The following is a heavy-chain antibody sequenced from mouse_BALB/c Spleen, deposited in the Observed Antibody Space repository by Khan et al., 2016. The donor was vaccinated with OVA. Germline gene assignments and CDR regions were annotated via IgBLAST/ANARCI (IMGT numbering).Heavy chain of an antibody. D-gene: IGHD2-3*01. CDR3: TRDGYSPWFAY. V-gene: IGHV14-1*02. Sequence: VQLKESGAELVRPGALVKLSCKASAFNITDYYMHWVKQGPEQGLEWIGWIDPETGNTIYDPKFQGKASITADTSSNTAYLQLSSLTSEDTAVYYCTRDGYSPWFAYWGQGTLVTVSA. CDR1: AFNITDYY. CDR2: IDPETGNT. J-gene: IGHJ3*01.